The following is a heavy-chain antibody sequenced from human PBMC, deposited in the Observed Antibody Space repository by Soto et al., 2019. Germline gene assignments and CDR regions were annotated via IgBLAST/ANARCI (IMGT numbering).Heavy chain of an antibody. J-gene: IGHJ4*02. CDR1: GFTFSSYA. D-gene: IGHD2-2*01. V-gene: IGHV3-23*01. Sequence: GGSLRLSCAASGFTFSSYAMSWVRQAPGKGLEWVSSISGSGGSIYYADSGKGRFTISRDNSKNTLYLQMNSLRAEDTAVYYCANRAVPAAVYYFDYWGQGTLVTVSS. CDR3: ANRAVPAAVYYFDY. CDR2: ISGSGGSI.